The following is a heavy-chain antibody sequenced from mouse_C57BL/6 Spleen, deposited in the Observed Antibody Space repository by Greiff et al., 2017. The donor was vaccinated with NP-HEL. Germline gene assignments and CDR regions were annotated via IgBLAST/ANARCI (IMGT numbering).Heavy chain of an antibody. Sequence: QVQLKESGPELVKPGASVKLSCKASGYTFTSYAINWVKQRPGQGLEWIGWLYPRDGSTKYNEKFKGKATLTVDTSSSTAYMELHSLTSDDSAVYCCARDYGGGFADWGQGTLVTVSA. D-gene: IGHD1-1*01. CDR3: ARDYGGGFAD. CDR1: GYTFTSYA. CDR2: LYPRDGST. V-gene: IGHV1-85*01. J-gene: IGHJ3*01.